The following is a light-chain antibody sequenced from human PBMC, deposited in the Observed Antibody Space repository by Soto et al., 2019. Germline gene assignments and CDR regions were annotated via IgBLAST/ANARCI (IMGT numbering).Light chain of an antibody. CDR2: AAA. Sequence: DIQMTQSPSSLSASVGDRVTITCRASQSISSYLNWYQQKPGKAPKLLIYAAASLQSGVPSRFSGSGSGTDFTLTISSLQPEDFATYDCQQSYSTPQVGQGTKVEIK. CDR1: QSISSY. V-gene: IGKV1-39*01. CDR3: QQSYSTPQ. J-gene: IGKJ1*01.